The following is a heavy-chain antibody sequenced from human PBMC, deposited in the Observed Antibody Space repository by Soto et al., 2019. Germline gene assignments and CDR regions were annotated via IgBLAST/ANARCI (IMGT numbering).Heavy chain of an antibody. V-gene: IGHV3-23*01. CDR2: VSGSGAST. CDR1: GFTFSSYA. J-gene: IGHJ4*02. CDR3: AEFEYQRLSPFDY. Sequence: GGSLRLSCAASGFTFSSYAMTWVRQAPGKGLQWVSAVSGSGASTYYADSVKGRFTISRDNSKNTLFLQINSLSAEDSAVYYWAEFEYQRLSPFDYWGQGTLVTVSS. D-gene: IGHD6-25*01.